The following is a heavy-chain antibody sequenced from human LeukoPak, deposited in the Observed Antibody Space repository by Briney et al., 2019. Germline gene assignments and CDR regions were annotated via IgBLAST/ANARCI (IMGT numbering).Heavy chain of an antibody. CDR2: ISSSGSTI. V-gene: IGHV3-48*03. D-gene: IGHD3-22*01. CDR3: ATYDSSGYYYHDY. Sequence: GGSLRLSCAASGFTFSSYEMNWVRQAPGKGLEWVSYISSSGSTIYYADSVKGRFTISRDNAKNSLYLQMNSLRAEDTAVYYCATYDSSGYYYHDYWGQGTLVTVSS. J-gene: IGHJ4*02. CDR1: GFTFSSYE.